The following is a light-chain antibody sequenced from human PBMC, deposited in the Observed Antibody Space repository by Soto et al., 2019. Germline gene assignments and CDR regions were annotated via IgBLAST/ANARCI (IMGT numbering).Light chain of an antibody. V-gene: IGKV1-39*01. CDR3: QQSYSTPPWT. CDR1: QSIVTY. Sequence: DIQMTQSPSSLSASVGDRVTITCRSSQSIVTYLNWYLQKPGKAPKLLIYAASNLQSGVPSRFSGSGAGTDVTLTIISLQPEDFATYFCQQSYSTPPWTFGQGTKVEIK. J-gene: IGKJ1*01. CDR2: AAS.